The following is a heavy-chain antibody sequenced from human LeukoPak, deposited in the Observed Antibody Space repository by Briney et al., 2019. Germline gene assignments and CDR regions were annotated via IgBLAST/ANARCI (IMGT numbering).Heavy chain of an antibody. Sequence: TSETLSLTCAVSGYSITSSSWWGWIRQPPGHGLEWMGYIYHSGTTYYNPSLQSRVTMSVDTSKNQFSLKLSSVTAVDTAVYYCARKENVYYYFDYWGQGTLVTVSS. V-gene: IGHV4-28*01. J-gene: IGHJ4*02. CDR3: ARKENVYYYFDY. D-gene: IGHD3-10*01. CDR1: GYSITSSSW. CDR2: IYHSGTT.